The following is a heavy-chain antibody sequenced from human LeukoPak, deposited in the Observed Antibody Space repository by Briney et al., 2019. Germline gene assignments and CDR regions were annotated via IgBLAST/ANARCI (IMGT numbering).Heavy chain of an antibody. Sequence: GGSLRLSCAASGFTFSSYSMNWVRHAPGKGLEWVSYISSSSSTIYYADSVKGRFTISRDNAKNSLYLQMNSLRAEDTAVYYCAREHDYSGYYYGVSYYFDYWGQGTLVTVSS. V-gene: IGHV3-48*01. CDR3: AREHDYSGYYYGVSYYFDY. D-gene: IGHD3-22*01. J-gene: IGHJ4*02. CDR1: GFTFSSYS. CDR2: ISSSSSTI.